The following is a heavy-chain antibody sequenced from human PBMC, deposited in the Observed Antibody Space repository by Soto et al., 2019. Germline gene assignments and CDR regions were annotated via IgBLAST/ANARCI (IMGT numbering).Heavy chain of an antibody. Sequence: TSETLSPTCTVSGGSISSSSYYWGWIRQPPGKGLEWIGSIYYSGSTYYNPSLKSRVTISVDTSKNQFSLKLSSVTAADTAVYYCARGRRYSSSWYSDYWGQGTLVTVSS. D-gene: IGHD6-13*01. CDR1: GGSISSSSYY. CDR2: IYYSGST. V-gene: IGHV4-39*01. CDR3: ARGRRYSSSWYSDY. J-gene: IGHJ4*02.